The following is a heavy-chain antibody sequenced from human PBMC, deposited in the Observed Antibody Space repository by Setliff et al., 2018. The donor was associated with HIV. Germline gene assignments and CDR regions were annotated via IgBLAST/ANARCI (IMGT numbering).Heavy chain of an antibody. CDR2: VYYSGNT. CDR3: ARGWQLELPGTYYYYMDV. J-gene: IGHJ6*03. V-gene: IGHV4-59*01. CDR1: GSLTSYY. D-gene: IGHD1-7*01. Sequence: SETLSLTCTVSGSLTSYYWSWIRQSPGKGLEWIGYVYYSGNTNYNPSLQSRVTISVDASRNQFYLKLSCVTAADTAVYYCARGWQLELPGTYYYYMDVWGKGTTVTVSS.